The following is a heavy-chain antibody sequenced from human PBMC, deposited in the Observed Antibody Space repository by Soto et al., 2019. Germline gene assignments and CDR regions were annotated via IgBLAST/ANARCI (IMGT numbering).Heavy chain of an antibody. CDR1: GYTFTSYG. Sequence: ASVKVSCKTSGYTFTSYGISWVRHALGQGLAWMGWLSAYNVNTNYAQNFQGLVTITTHTSTRTAYVELSSLRSGDPPVNYGARLSYYYDSSGFVVPGERFPTPDYWG. CDR3: ARLSYYYDSSGFVVPGERFPTPDY. J-gene: IGHJ4*01. CDR2: LSAYNVNT. V-gene: IGHV1-18*01. D-gene: IGHD3-22*01.